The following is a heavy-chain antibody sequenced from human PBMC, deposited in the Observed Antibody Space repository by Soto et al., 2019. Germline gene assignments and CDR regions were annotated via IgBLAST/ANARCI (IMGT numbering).Heavy chain of an antibody. CDR3: AKTGPYDILTYWYFDL. V-gene: IGHV4-39*01. D-gene: IGHD3-9*01. CDR2: IYYSGTT. J-gene: IGHJ2*01. CDR1: GDSISSSSYY. Sequence: SETLSLTCIVSGDSISSSSYYWVWIRQPPGKGLEWIGSIYYSGTTYYNRSLEIRFTIFLDTSKNHFSLKVSSLTAAAPVFYYCAKTGPYDILTYWYFDLWAGGPLV.